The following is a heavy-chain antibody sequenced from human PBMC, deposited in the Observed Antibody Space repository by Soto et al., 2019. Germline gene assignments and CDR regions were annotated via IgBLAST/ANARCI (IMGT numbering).Heavy chain of an antibody. Sequence: TLSLTCTVSGGSISNVDYYWAWIRQPPGKGLEWIGYISYSGTTYYKPSLKSRVAISVDTSRNQFSLKLTSVTAADTAMYYCVREVVALSRGFDSWGQGTLVTVSA. CDR2: ISYSGTT. D-gene: IGHD5-12*01. J-gene: IGHJ4*02. CDR1: GGSISNVDYY. V-gene: IGHV4-30-4*01. CDR3: VREVVALSRGFDS.